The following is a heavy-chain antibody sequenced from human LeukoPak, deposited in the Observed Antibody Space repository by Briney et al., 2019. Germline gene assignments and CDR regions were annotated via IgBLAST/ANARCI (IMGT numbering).Heavy chain of an antibody. CDR3: ARQYYYDSSGYGFRYNWFDP. V-gene: IGHV1-18*01. Sequence: SSVKVSCMASGYTFTSYGFSWVRQAPGQGLEWMGWISAYNGNTNYAQKLQGRVLMTTDTSTRTAYMELRSLRSNDTAVYYCARQYYYDSSGYGFRYNWFDPWGQGTLVTVSS. CDR2: ISAYNGNT. J-gene: IGHJ5*02. CDR1: GYTFTSYG. D-gene: IGHD3-22*01.